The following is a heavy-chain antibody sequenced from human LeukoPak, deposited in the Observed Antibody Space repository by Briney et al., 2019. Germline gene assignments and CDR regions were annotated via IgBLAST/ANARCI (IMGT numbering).Heavy chain of an antibody. Sequence: SQTLSLTCTVSGGSISSGSYYWSWIRQPAGKGLEWIGRIYTSGSTNYNPSLKSRVTISVDTSKNQFSLKLSSVTAADTAVYYCARFGLRNDAFDIWGQGTMVTVSS. D-gene: IGHD3/OR15-3a*01. V-gene: IGHV4-61*02. CDR2: IYTSGST. CDR1: GGSISSGSYY. CDR3: ARFGLRNDAFDI. J-gene: IGHJ3*02.